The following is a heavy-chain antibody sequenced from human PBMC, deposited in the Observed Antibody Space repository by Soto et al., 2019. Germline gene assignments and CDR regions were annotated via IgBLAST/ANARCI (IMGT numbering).Heavy chain of an antibody. CDR1: GFTFSDHY. CDR2: IKNKANSYTT. D-gene: IGHD6-25*01. J-gene: IGHJ4*02. V-gene: IGHV3-72*01. CDR3: ARVRLGVTTRLFDY. Sequence: EVQLVKSGGGLVQPGGSLRLSCAASGFTFSDHYMDWVRQAPGKGLEWVGRIKNKANSYTTEYAASVKGRFTISRDDSKNSLDLQMNSLKTEDTAVYYCARVRLGVTTRLFDYWGQGTLVTVSS.